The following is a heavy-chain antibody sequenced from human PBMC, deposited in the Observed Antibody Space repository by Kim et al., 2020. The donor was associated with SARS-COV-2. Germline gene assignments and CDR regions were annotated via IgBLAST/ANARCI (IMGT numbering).Heavy chain of an antibody. CDR3: ANYYGAWVYGMDV. J-gene: IGHJ6*02. CDR2: IGSGGGST. V-gene: IGHV3-23*01. Sequence: GGSLRLSCAASGFTFSSYAMSWVRQAPGKGLEWVSGIGSGGGSTFYADSVKGRFTISRDNSKNTLYLQMNSLRAEDTALYYCANYYGAWVYGMDVWGQGTTVTVSS. CDR1: GFTFSSYA. D-gene: IGHD4-17*01.